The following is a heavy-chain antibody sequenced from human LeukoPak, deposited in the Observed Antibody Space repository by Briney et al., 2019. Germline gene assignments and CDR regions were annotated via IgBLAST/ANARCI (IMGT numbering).Heavy chain of an antibody. CDR3: ARQRSIGDYYYGMDV. CDR2: IYYSGST. J-gene: IGHJ6*02. CDR1: GGSISSYY. D-gene: IGHD6-6*01. Sequence: SETLSLTCTVSGGSISSYYWSWIRQPPGKGLEWIGYIYYSGSTNYNPSLKSRVTISVDTSKNQFSLKLSSVTAADTAVCYCARQRSIGDYYYGMDVWGQGTTVTVSS. V-gene: IGHV4-59*08.